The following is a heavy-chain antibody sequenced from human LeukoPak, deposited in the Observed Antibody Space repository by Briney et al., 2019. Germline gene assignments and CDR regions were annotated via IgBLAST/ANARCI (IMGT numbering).Heavy chain of an antibody. V-gene: IGHV4-4*02. Sequence: SETLSLTCAVSGGSISSSNWWSWVRQPPGKGLEWIGEIYHSGSTNYNPSLKSRVTISVDTSKNQFSLKLSSVTAADTAVYYCARLGRSTVADRYCYMDVWAKGTTVTVSS. J-gene: IGHJ6*03. CDR3: ARLGRSTVADRYCYMDV. CDR1: GGSISSSNW. D-gene: IGHD4-23*01. CDR2: IYHSGST.